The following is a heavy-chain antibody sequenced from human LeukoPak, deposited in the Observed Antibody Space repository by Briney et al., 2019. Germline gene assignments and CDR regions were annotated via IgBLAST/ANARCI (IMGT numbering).Heavy chain of an antibody. J-gene: IGHJ6*03. CDR2: IYPGDSDT. CDR3: ARPSLVIATNYYYMDV. CDR1: GYIFTSNW. Sequence: GESLKISCKGSGYIFTSNWIGWVRQMPGKGLEWMGIIYPGDSDTRYSPSFQGQVTISVDRSISTAYLQWSSLKVSDTAMYYCARPSLVIATNYYYMDVWGKGTTVIVSS. V-gene: IGHV5-51*01. D-gene: IGHD2-21*01.